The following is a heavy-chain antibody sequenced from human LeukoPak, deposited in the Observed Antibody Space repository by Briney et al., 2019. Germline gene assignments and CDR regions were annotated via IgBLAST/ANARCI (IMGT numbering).Heavy chain of an antibody. CDR1: GYSFSGFY. CDR2: IIPIFGTA. D-gene: IGHD3-22*01. Sequence: GASVKVSCKASGYSFSGFYIQWVRQAPGQGLEWMGGIIPIFGTANYAQKFQGRVTITADKSTSTAYMELSSLRSEDTAVYYCARVRKGYYYDSSGSYYYYMDVWGKGTTVTVSS. V-gene: IGHV1-69*06. CDR3: ARVRKGYYYDSSGSYYYYMDV. J-gene: IGHJ6*03.